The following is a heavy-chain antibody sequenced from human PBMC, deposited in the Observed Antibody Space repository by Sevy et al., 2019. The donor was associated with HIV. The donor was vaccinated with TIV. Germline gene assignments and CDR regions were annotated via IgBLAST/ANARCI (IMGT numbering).Heavy chain of an antibody. V-gene: IGHV4-4*07. Sequence: SETLSLTCTVSGGSISSYYWSWIRQPAGKGLEWIGRIYTSGSTNYNPSLKSGVTMSVDTSKNQFSLKLSSVTAADTAVYYCARGPHYYDSSGYYFEYFQHWGQGTLVTVSS. CDR3: ARGPHYYDSSGYYFEYFQH. CDR2: IYTSGST. D-gene: IGHD3-22*01. J-gene: IGHJ1*01. CDR1: GGSISSYY.